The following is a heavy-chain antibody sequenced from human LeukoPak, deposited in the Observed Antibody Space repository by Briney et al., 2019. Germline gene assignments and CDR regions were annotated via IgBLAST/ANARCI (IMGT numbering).Heavy chain of an antibody. CDR2: IYYSGST. Sequence: SETLSLTCTVSGGSISSSSYYWGWIRQPPGKGLEWIGSIYYSGSTYYNPSLKSRVTISVDTSKNQFSLKLSSVTAADTAVYYCARPMYSSSWYNWFDPWGQGTPVTVSS. V-gene: IGHV4-39*01. D-gene: IGHD6-13*01. CDR3: ARPMYSSSWYNWFDP. CDR1: GGSISSSSYY. J-gene: IGHJ5*02.